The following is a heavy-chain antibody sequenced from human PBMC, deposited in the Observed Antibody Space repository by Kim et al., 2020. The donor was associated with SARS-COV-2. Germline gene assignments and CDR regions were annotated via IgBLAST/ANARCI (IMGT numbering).Heavy chain of an antibody. J-gene: IGHJ6*02. CDR1: GFTFSSYT. CDR2: VSSSSSSI. Sequence: GGSLRLSCAASGFTFSSYTMNWVRQAPGKGLEWVSYVSSSSSSIYYADSVKGRFTISRDNAKNSLYLEMNSLRAEDTAVYYCATVGYVNGMYVWGQGTTV. V-gene: IGHV3-48*01. D-gene: IGHD3-16*01. CDR3: ATVGYVNGMYV.